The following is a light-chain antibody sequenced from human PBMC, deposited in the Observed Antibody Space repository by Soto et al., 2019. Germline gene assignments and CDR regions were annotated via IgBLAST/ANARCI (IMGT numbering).Light chain of an antibody. Sequence: QSVLTQPPSVSGAPGQTVIISCSGSSSNLGAPYDVNWFRQLPGTVPRLPIYGNNNRPSGVPDRFSGSKSGTSASLAITGLQAEDEADYYRQSYDSSLSGYVFGTGTKVTV. J-gene: IGLJ1*01. CDR3: QSYDSSLSGYV. CDR2: GNN. V-gene: IGLV1-40*01. CDR1: SSNLGAPYD.